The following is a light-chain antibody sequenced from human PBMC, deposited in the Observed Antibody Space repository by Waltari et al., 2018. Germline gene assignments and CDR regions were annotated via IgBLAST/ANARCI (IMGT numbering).Light chain of an antibody. CDR1: QPIVRY. J-gene: IGKJ5*01. CDR2: AAS. Sequence: DIQMTQSPSSLSASVGDRVTITCRASQPIVRYLNWYQQNPGKSPKLLIYAASTLQRGVPSRFSGSESGTDFTLAINSVQPDDFATYFCQQTSSAPFTFGRGTRLDFK. CDR3: QQTSSAPFT. V-gene: IGKV1-39*01.